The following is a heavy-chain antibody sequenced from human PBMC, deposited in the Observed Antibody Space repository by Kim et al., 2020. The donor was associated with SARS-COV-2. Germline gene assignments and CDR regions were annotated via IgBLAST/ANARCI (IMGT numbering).Heavy chain of an antibody. V-gene: IGHV4-59*01. CDR1: GGSSTRYY. D-gene: IGHD3-22*01. Sequence: SDTLSLTCTFSGGSSTRYYWSWVLQSPGKGLEGIGYIYSFVLPNSPPSLNRRVTISVDPSKTQFSLKLRSVTAADTAVYYCARAHQIVVFWFDPWGQGTLVTVAS. CDR2: IYSFVLP. J-gene: IGHJ5*02. CDR3: ARAHQIVVFWFDP.